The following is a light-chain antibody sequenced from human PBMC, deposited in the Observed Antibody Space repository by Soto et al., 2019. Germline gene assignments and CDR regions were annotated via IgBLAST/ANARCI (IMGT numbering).Light chain of an antibody. CDR1: SSNVGSYNL. CDR3: CSYAATDVI. J-gene: IGLJ2*01. Sequence: QSALTQPRSVSGSPGQSVTISCTGTSSNVGSYNLVSWYQQHPGKVPKLMIYDVSTQPSGVPDRFSGSKSGNTASLTISGLEAEDEANYYCCSYAATDVIFGGGTKLTVL. CDR2: DVS. V-gene: IGLV2-11*01.